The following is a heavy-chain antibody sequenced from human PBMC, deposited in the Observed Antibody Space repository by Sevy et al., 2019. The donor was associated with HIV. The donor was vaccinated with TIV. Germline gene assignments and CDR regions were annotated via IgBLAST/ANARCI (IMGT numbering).Heavy chain of an antibody. CDR1: GGTFSSHA. V-gene: IGHV1-69*13. Sequence: ASVKVSCKASGGTFSSHAISWVRQAPGQGLEWMGGIIPIYGTINYAQKFQGRVTITADESTSTVYMVLSSLRPDDAAVYYCARGGTGTTYGFDPWGQGTLVTVSS. CDR3: ARGGTGTTYGFDP. J-gene: IGHJ5*02. D-gene: IGHD1-7*01. CDR2: IIPIYGTI.